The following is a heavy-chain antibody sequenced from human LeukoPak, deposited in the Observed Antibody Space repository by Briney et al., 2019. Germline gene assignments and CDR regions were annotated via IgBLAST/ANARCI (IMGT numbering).Heavy chain of an antibody. CDR3: ARDRRQWLVPSDAFDI. CDR1: GFTFSSYW. V-gene: IGHV3-30*03. Sequence: GGSLRLSCAASGFTFSSYWMSWVRQAPGKGLEWVAVISYDGSNKYYADSVKGRFTISRDNAKNSLYLQMNSLRAEDTAVYYCARDRRQWLVPSDAFDIWGQGTMVTVSS. J-gene: IGHJ3*02. CDR2: ISYDGSNK. D-gene: IGHD6-19*01.